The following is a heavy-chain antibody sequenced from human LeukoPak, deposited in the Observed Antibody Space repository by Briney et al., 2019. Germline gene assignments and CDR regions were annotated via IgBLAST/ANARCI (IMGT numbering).Heavy chain of an antibody. J-gene: IGHJ6*02. V-gene: IGHV4-34*01. Sequence: SETLSLTCAVYGGSFSGYYWSWIRQPPGKGLEWIGEINHSGSTNYNPSLKSRVTISVDTSKNQFSLKLSSVTAADTAVYYCARGASGDYYYYGMDVWGQGTTVPVSS. CDR2: INHSGST. CDR1: GGSFSGYY. CDR3: ARGASGDYYYYGMDV. D-gene: IGHD3-10*01.